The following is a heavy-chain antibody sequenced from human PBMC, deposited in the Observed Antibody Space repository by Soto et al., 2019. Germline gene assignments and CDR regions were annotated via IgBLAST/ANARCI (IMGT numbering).Heavy chain of an antibody. V-gene: IGHV5-10-1*01. D-gene: IGHD6-13*01. CDR2: IDPSDSYT. J-gene: IGHJ6*02. CDR3: ATMSSPHYYYYGMDV. CDR1: GYSFTSYW. Sequence: HGESLKISCKGSGYSFTSYWISWVRQMPGKGLEGMGRIDPSDSYTNYSPSFQGHVTISADKSISTAYLQWSSLKASDTAMYYCATMSSPHYYYYGMDVWGQGTTVTISS.